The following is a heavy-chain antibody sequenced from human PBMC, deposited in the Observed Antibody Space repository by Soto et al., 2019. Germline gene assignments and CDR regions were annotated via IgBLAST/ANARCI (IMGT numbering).Heavy chain of an antibody. CDR3: ARERTYYDFWSGSSYYYYYGMDV. V-gene: IGHV1-18*01. D-gene: IGHD3-3*01. CDR1: GYTFTSYG. Sequence: ASVKVSCKASGYTFTSYGISWVRQAPGQGLEWMGLISPCDGSTSYAQKFQGRVTMTRDTSTSTAYMELSSLRSEDTAVYYCARERTYYDFWSGSSYYYYYGMDVWGQGTTVTVSS. J-gene: IGHJ6*02. CDR2: ISPCDGST.